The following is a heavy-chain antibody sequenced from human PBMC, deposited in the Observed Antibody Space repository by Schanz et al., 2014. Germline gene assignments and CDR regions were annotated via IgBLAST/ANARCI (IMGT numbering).Heavy chain of an antibody. J-gene: IGHJ5*02. Sequence: EVQLVESGGGLVQPGGSLRLSCAASGFTVSSKYMNWVRQAPGKGPEWLSYISRDGTTSYYADSVKGRFTISRDNAKNSLYLEMTSLRGEDTAVYYCAKEVGATLFHWFDPWGQGTLVTVSS. D-gene: IGHD1-26*01. CDR1: GFTVSSKY. V-gene: IGHV3-48*04. CDR3: AKEVGATLFHWFDP. CDR2: ISRDGTTS.